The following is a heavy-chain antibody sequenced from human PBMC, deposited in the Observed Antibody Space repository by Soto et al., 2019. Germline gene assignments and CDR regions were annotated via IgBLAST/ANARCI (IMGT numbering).Heavy chain of an antibody. CDR2: IGGGGGVA. J-gene: IGHJ4*02. D-gene: IGHD3-9*01. CDR3: AKDVVARYDILTAYPYFDY. V-gene: IGHV3-23*01. Sequence: EVQLLESGGTLVKPGGSLRLSCSASGFTFSNYAMSWVRQAPGKGLEWVSGIGGGGGVAYYADSVTGRFTISRDNSKNTLYLPMDSLRAEETAVYFCAKDVVARYDILTAYPYFDYWGQGTLVTVSS. CDR1: GFTFSNYA.